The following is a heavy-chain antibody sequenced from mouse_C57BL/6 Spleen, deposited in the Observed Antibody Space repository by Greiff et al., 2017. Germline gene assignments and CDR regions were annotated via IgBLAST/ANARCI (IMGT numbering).Heavy chain of an antibody. CDR1: GFNIKDYY. J-gene: IGHJ2*01. CDR3: ARSAGSGYEDY. D-gene: IGHD1-2*01. Sequence: VQLKQSGAELVKPGASVKLSCTASGFNIKDYYMPWVKQRPEQGLEWIGRIDPEDGETKEAPNFQGKATITADPSSNTAYLQLSSLTSEDTAVYYCARSAGSGYEDYWGQGTTLTVSS. V-gene: IGHV14-2*01. CDR2: IDPEDGET.